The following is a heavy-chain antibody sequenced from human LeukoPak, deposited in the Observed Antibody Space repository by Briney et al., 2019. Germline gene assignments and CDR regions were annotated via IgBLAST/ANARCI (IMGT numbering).Heavy chain of an antibody. J-gene: IGHJ3*01. Sequence: GKSLRLSCAASGVIFSSYSMNWVRQAPGKGLEWVSYISSSSSAIYYADSVKGRFTISRDNAKNSLYLQMNSLRDEDTAVYYCARGTSSGWAYAFDVWGQGTMVTVSS. V-gene: IGHV3-48*02. CDR3: ARGTSSGWAYAFDV. CDR1: GVIFSSYS. CDR2: ISSSSSAI. D-gene: IGHD6-19*01.